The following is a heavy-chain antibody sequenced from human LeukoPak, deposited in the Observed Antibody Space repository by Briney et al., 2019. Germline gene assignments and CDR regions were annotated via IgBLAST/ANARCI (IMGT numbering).Heavy chain of an antibody. CDR2: IIPILGIA. D-gene: IGHD1-7*01. CDR3: ARGTGTTAFDP. Sequence: SVKVSCKASGGTFSSYAISWVRQAPGQGLEWMGRIIPILGIANYAQKFQGRVTITADKSTSTAYMELSSLRSEDTAVYYCARGTGTTAFDPWGQGTLVTVSS. CDR1: GGTFSSYA. J-gene: IGHJ5*02. V-gene: IGHV1-69*04.